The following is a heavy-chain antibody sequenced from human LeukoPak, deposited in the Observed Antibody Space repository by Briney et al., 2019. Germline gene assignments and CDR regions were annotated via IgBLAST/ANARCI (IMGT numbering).Heavy chain of an antibody. CDR2: ISSDGTSE. CDR1: GFIFSSSA. CDR3: ARGERWLQSPGNY. J-gene: IGHJ4*02. Sequence: GGSLRLSCAASGFIFSSSAMHWFRQAPGKGLEFVAVISSDGTSEYYADSVRGRFTVSRDNSKNMVFLQMNSLSTEDTAVFYCARGERWLQSPGNYWGQGTLVTVSS. V-gene: IGHV3-30*04. D-gene: IGHD5-24*01.